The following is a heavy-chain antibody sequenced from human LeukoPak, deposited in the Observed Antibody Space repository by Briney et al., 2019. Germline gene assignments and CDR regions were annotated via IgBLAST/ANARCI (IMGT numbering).Heavy chain of an antibody. CDR1: HDSISSTYY. CDR2: IYHSGST. D-gene: IGHD2-21*02. Sequence: SETLSLTCTVSHDSISSTYYWAWIRQPPGKGLEWIASIYHSGSTHYNPSLKSRVTISIYTPKNQFSLTMNSVTAADTAMYFCSIVGKAYCGADCYPPGAFDIWGQGTMVTVSS. J-gene: IGHJ3*02. V-gene: IGHV4-38-2*02. CDR3: SIVGKAYCGADCYPPGAFDI.